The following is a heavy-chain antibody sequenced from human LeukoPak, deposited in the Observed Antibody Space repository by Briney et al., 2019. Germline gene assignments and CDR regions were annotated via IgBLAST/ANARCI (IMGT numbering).Heavy chain of an antibody. CDR3: ARDPSMVRGVITYFDY. CDR2: ISSSGSTI. V-gene: IGHV3-11*04. Sequence: GGSLRLSCAASGFTFSDYYMSWIRQAPGKGLEWVSYISSSGSTIYYADSVKGRFTISRDNAKNSLYLQMNSLRAEDTAVYYCARDPSMVRGVITYFDYWGQGTLVTVSS. CDR1: GFTFSDYY. D-gene: IGHD3-10*01. J-gene: IGHJ4*02.